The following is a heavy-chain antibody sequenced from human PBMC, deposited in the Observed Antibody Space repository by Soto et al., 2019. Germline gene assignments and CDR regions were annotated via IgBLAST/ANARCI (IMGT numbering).Heavy chain of an antibody. CDR1: GFTFSNYY. CDR3: AKDDRWCSGGTCLGGMDV. J-gene: IGHJ6*02. D-gene: IGHD2-15*01. V-gene: IGHV3-30*18. Sequence: XVCLRLSYAACGFTFSNYYMHWVRQAPGKGLEWVAVISNDGSNKYYADSVKGRFTISRDNSKNTLYVQMNSLKTEDTAVYYCAKDDRWCSGGTCLGGMDVWGQRTTVTVSS. CDR2: ISNDGSNK.